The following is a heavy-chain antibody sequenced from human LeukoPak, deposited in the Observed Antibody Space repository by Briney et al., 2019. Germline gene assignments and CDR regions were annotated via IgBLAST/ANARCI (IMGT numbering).Heavy chain of an antibody. J-gene: IGHJ3*02. Sequence: PSETLSLTCTVSGGSMSSHYWSWIRQPPEKGLEWLGYISYIGSTNYSPSLKSRVTISVDTSKNEFSLRLSSVTAADTAVYFCAGDQLALNALNIWGQGTMVTVSS. D-gene: IGHD1-1*01. CDR1: GGSMSSHY. CDR2: ISYIGST. CDR3: AGDQLALNALNI. V-gene: IGHV4-59*11.